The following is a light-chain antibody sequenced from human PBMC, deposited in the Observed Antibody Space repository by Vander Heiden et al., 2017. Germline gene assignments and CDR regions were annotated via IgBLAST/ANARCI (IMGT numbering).Light chain of an antibody. CDR3: CSYAGSYTFWV. CDR1: SSDVGGYNY. J-gene: IGLJ3*02. Sequence: QSALTQPRSVSGSPGQSVTISCTGTSSDVGGYNYVSWYQQHPGKAPKLMIYDVSKRPSGVPDRFSGSKSGNTASLTISGLQAEDEADYYCCSYAGSYTFWVFGGGTKLTGL. V-gene: IGLV2-11*01. CDR2: DVS.